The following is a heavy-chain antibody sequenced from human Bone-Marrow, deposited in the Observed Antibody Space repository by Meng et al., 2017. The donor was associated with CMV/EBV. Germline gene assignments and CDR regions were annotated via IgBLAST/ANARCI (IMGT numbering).Heavy chain of an antibody. Sequence: ASVKVSCKASGYTFTSYGISWVRQAPGQGLEWMGWMNPNSGNTGYAQKFQGRVTMTRDTSISTAYMELSSLRSDDTAVYYCARGPYTRHGAFDIWGQGTMVTGSS. J-gene: IGHJ3*02. CDR3: ARGPYTRHGAFDI. CDR2: MNPNSGNT. V-gene: IGHV1-8*02. CDR1: GYTFTSYG.